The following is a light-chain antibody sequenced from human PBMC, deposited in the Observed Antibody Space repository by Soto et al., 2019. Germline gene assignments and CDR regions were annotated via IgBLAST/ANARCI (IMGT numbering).Light chain of an antibody. Sequence: EIVLTQSPATLSLSPGERATLSCRASQSVSSYLAWYQQKPGQAPRLLIYDASNRATGIPAWFSGSGCGTDFPLTISREDPDYFVVYYCQQRSDWPATFGGGTKVQIK. CDR3: QQRSDWPAT. V-gene: IGKV3-11*01. CDR2: DAS. CDR1: QSVSSY. J-gene: IGKJ4*01.